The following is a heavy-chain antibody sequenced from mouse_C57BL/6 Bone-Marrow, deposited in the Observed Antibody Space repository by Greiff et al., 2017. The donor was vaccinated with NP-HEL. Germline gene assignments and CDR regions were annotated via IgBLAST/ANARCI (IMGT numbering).Heavy chain of an antibody. D-gene: IGHD1-1*01. J-gene: IGHJ1*03. Sequence: EVKLVESEGGLVQPGSSMKLSCTASGFTFSDYYMAWVRQVPEKGLEWVANINYDGSSTYYLDSLKSRFIISRDNAKNILYLQMSSLKSEDTATYYCARAATTVVANWYFDVWGTGTTVTVSS. V-gene: IGHV5-16*01. CDR3: ARAATTVVANWYFDV. CDR1: GFTFSDYY. CDR2: INYDGSST.